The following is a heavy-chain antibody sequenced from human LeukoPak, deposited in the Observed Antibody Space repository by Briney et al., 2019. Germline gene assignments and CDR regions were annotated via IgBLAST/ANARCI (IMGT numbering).Heavy chain of an antibody. D-gene: IGHD3-10*01. CDR2: INHSGST. CDR3: ARLSVTMVRGVIINYYYYYMDV. Sequence: SETLSLTCAVYGGSFSGYYWSWIRQPPGKGLEWIGEINHSGSTNYNPSLKSRVTISVDTSKNQFSLKLSSVTAADTAVYYCARLSVTMVRGVIINYYYYYMDVWGKGTTVTVSS. J-gene: IGHJ6*03. CDR1: GGSFSGYY. V-gene: IGHV4-34*01.